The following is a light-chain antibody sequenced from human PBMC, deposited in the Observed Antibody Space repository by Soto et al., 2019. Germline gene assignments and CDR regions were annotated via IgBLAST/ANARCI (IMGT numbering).Light chain of an antibody. V-gene: IGKV3-20*01. J-gene: IGKJ5*01. CDR3: QQYGNSAIT. Sequence: EIVLTQSPGTLSLSPGDRATLSCRASQSVTSNFLVWYQQKPGRAPRLLMYGVSIRALGIPDRFTGSGSGTDFTLTINRLEPEDFAVYYCQQYGNSAITFGQGTRLEIK. CDR2: GVS. CDR1: QSVTSNF.